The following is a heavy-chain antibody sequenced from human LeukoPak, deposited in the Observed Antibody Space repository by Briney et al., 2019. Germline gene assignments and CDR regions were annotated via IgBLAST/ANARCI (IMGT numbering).Heavy chain of an antibody. V-gene: IGHV1-8*02. D-gene: IGHD6-19*01. Sequence: ASVNVSCKASGYTFTSYDFNWVRQATGQGLEWMGWMNPNSGNTGYAQKFQGRVTMTSNTSISTAYMELSSLRSEDTAVYYCASMHRQWLLGQFSSDAFDIWGQGTKVTVSS. CDR2: MNPNSGNT. CDR1: GYTFTSYD. CDR3: ASMHRQWLLGQFSSDAFDI. J-gene: IGHJ3*02.